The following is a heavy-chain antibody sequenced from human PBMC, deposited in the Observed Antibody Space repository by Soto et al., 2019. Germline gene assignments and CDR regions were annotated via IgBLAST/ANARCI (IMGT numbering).Heavy chain of an antibody. J-gene: IGHJ5*01. CDR1: GASINNFAYY. CDR3: ARRERYYGSPGWFDP. CDR2: VYYNENT. D-gene: IGHD3-10*01. Sequence: SETPSLTCSVSGASINNFAYYWGWIRQPPGKGLEWIGTVYYNENTYYNPSLRSRVAISVDTAKNQFSLNLRSVTAADTAVYFCARRERYYGSPGWFDPWGQGTLVTVSS. V-gene: IGHV4-39*01.